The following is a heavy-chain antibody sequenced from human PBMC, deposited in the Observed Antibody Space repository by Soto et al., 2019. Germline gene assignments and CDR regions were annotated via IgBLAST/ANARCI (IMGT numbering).Heavy chain of an antibody. Sequence: PSETLSLTCTVSGGSISSGDYYWSWIRQPPGKGLEWIGYIHYSGSTYYNPSLKSRVTISVDTSKNQFSLKLSSVAAADTAVYYCARTGSSGSFNFDYWGQGTLVTVSS. D-gene: IGHD3-22*01. CDR2: IHYSGST. J-gene: IGHJ4*02. V-gene: IGHV4-30-4*01. CDR3: ARTGSSGSFNFDY. CDR1: GGSISSGDYY.